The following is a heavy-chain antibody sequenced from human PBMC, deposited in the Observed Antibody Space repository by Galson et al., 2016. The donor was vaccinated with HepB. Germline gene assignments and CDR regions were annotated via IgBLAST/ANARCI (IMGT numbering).Heavy chain of an antibody. V-gene: IGHV3-74*01. CDR3: AISGRGSGSPPGGY. Sequence: SLRLSCAASGFTFSTYWMHWVRQAPGKGLVWVSRINSDGSSTGFADSVKGRFTISRDNAKNTLYLQMNSLRAEDTAVYYCAISGRGSGSPPGGYWGQGILVTVSS. J-gene: IGHJ4*02. CDR1: GFTFSTYW. CDR2: INSDGSST. D-gene: IGHD3-10*01.